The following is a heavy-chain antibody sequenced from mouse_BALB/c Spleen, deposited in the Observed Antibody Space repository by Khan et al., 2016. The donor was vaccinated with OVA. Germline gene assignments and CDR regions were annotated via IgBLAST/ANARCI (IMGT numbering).Heavy chain of an antibody. J-gene: IGHJ3*01. CDR1: GYTFTSYT. CDR3: VGDGACYRNNGGFDY. Sequence: QVQLQQSGAELARPGASVKMSCKASGYTFTSYTIHWIKMRPGQGLEWIGYINPNNGYTNYIQKFKDKVTLSADKSSTTAYMQLSSLTSDDSADDNCVGDGACYRNNGGFDYWGLGTLVTVSA. D-gene: IGHD2-5*01. CDR2: INPNNGYT. V-gene: IGHV1-4*01.